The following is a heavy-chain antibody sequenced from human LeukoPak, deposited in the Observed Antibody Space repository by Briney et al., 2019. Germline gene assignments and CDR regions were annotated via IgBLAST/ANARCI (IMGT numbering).Heavy chain of an antibody. CDR2: IKQDGSEK. J-gene: IGHJ4*02. CDR3: ARDRHLDY. V-gene: IGHV3-7*01. Sequence: GGSLRLSCAASGFTFSIHWMSWVPHAPGKGLECVDNIKQDGSEKYCVGSVKGRFTISRDNAKNSLYLQMNSLRDEDTAMYYCARDRHLDYWGQGTLVTVSS. CDR1: GFTFSIHW.